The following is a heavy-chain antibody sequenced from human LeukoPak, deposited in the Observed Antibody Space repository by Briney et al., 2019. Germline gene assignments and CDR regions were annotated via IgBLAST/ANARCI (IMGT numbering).Heavy chain of an antibody. Sequence: PSETLSLTCAVYGGSFSGYYWSWIRQPPGKGLEWIGEINHSGSTNYNPPLKSRVTISVDTSKNQFSLKLNSVTAADTAVYYCAKTWIQVEFDYWGQGTLVTVSS. CDR1: GGSFSGYY. J-gene: IGHJ4*02. V-gene: IGHV4-34*01. D-gene: IGHD5-18*01. CDR2: INHSGST. CDR3: AKTWIQVEFDY.